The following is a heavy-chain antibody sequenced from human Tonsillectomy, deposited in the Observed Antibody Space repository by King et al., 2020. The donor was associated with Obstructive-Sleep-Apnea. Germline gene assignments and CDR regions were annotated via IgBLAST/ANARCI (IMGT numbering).Heavy chain of an antibody. CDR3: ARLRRMTIADTGLVFDY. CDR1: GYSISSYY. CDR2: IYYSGST. J-gene: IGHJ4*02. V-gene: IGHV4-59*08. Sequence: QLKESGPGLVKPSETLSLTCTVSGYSISSYYWSWIRQPPGKGLEWIGYIYYSGSTNYNPSLKSRVTISVDTSKNQFSLKLSSVTATDSAVYYCARLRRMTIADTGLVFDYWGQGTLVTVSS. D-gene: IGHD1-14*01.